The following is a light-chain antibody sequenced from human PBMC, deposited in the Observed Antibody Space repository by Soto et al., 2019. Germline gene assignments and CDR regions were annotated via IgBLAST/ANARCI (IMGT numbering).Light chain of an antibody. V-gene: IGLV1-47*01. CDR3: AAWDDSLSGVV. CDR2: RNS. J-gene: IGLJ2*01. Sequence: QSVLTQPPSASGTPGQRVTISCSGSSSNTGSNYVYWYQQLPGTAPRLLIYRNSQRPSGVPDRFSGSKSGTSASLAISGLRSEDEADYYCAAWDDSLSGVVFGGGTKLTVL. CDR1: SSNTGSNY.